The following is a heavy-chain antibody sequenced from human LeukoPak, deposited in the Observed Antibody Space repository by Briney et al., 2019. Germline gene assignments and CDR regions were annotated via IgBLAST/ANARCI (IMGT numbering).Heavy chain of an antibody. Sequence: PSETLSLTCTVSGGSISSYYWSWIRQPPGKGLEWIANIYHTGSNNYNPSHSSRVTISINTAKNQFTLKLTSVTAADTAVYYCARRGRNSSGWQDYLWGQGTLVTVSS. V-gene: IGHV4-59*01. D-gene: IGHD6-25*01. J-gene: IGHJ4*02. CDR2: IYHTGSN. CDR3: ARRGRNSSGWQDYL. CDR1: GGSISSYY.